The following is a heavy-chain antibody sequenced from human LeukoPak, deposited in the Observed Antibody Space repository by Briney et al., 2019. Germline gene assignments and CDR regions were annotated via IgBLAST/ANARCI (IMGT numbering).Heavy chain of an antibody. V-gene: IGHV4-31*03. CDR3: AIDVLR. J-gene: IGHJ4*02. CDR2: IYKTGST. Sequence: ASETLSLTCTVSGDSITSGGYYWSWIRQRPGKGLEWIGYIYKTGSTYYNPSLKSRVTMSVDTSRNQFSLKLNSMTAADTAVYYCAIDVLRWGQGTLVTVSS. CDR1: GDSITSGGYY.